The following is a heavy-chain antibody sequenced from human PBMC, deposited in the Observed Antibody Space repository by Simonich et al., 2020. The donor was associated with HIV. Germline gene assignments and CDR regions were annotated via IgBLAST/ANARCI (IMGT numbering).Heavy chain of an antibody. J-gene: IGHJ4*02. D-gene: IGHD2-2*02. CDR1: DGSFSGYQ. CDR3: ARHSRGYLYGFFDY. Sequence: QVQLQQWGAGLLKPSETLSLTCAVYDGSFSGYQWSWIRQPPEKGLEWIGEIKNSGKINYNPSLKSRVTISVDTSNNQFSLKLSSVTAADTAVYYCARHSRGYLYGFFDYWGQGTLVTVSS. CDR2: IKNSGKI. V-gene: IGHV4-34*01.